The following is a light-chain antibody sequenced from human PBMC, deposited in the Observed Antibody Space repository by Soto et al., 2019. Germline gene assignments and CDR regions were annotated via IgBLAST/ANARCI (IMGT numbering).Light chain of an antibody. CDR2: GAS. CDR3: QYYGTSPQT. J-gene: IGKJ1*01. V-gene: IGKV3-20*01. Sequence: EIVLTQSPGTLSLSPGERATLSCRASQSVSSSALAWYQQKPGQAPRRLIYGASSRATGIPDRFSGSGSGTDFTLSISRLEPEDFAGYYCQYYGTSPQTFGQGTKVEIK. CDR1: QSVSSSA.